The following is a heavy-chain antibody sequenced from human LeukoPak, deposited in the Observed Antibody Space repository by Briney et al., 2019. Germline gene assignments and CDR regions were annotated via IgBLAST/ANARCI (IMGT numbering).Heavy chain of an antibody. CDR3: ARRLPYYGVDV. J-gene: IGHJ6*02. CDR2: VSSSGSAI. Sequence: GGSLRLSCAASGYTFTSYEMNWGRQAPGKGLEWVSKVSSSGSAILYADSVKGRFTISRDNAKNSLYLQMNSLRAEDTAVYYCARRLPYYGVDVWGQGTTVTVSS. CDR1: GYTFTSYE. D-gene: IGHD5-18*01. V-gene: IGHV3-48*03.